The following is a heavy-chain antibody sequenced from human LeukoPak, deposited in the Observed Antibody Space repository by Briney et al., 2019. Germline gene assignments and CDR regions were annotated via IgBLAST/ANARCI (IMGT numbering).Heavy chain of an antibody. D-gene: IGHD1-1*01. Sequence: NSSETLSLTCTVSGGSISSYYWSWIRQPPGKGLEWIGYIYYSGSTNYNPSLKSRVTISVDTSKNQFSLKLSSVTAADTAVYYCARRTTSDAFDIWGQGTMVTVSS. CDR3: ARRTTSDAFDI. CDR2: IYYSGST. V-gene: IGHV4-59*08. J-gene: IGHJ3*02. CDR1: GGSISSYY.